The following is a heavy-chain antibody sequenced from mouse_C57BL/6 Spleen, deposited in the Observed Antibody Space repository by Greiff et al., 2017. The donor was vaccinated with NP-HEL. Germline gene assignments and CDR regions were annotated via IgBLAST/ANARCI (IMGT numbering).Heavy chain of an antibody. D-gene: IGHD4-1*01. CDR3: ASLTGRGAMDY. V-gene: IGHV14-2*01. CDR1: GFNIKDYY. CDR2: IDPEDGET. J-gene: IGHJ4*01. Sequence: DVKLQESGAELVKPGASVKLSCTASGFNIKDYYMHWVKQRTEQGLEWIGRIDPEDGETKYAPKFQGKATITADTSSNTAYLQLSSLTSEDTAVYYCASLTGRGAMDYWGQGTSVTVSS.